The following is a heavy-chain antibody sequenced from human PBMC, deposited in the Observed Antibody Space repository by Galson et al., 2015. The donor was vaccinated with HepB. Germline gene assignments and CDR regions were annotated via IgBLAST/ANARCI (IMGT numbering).Heavy chain of an antibody. D-gene: IGHD6-19*01. V-gene: IGHV3-30*04. J-gene: IGHJ1*01. CDR2: ISYDGSNK. Sequence: SLRLSCAASGFTFSSSAMHWVRQAPGKGLEWVAVISYDGSNKYYADSVKGRFTISRDNSKNTLYLQMNSLRAEDTAVYYCARDRGWWVYFQHWGQGTLVTVSS. CDR1: GFTFSSSA. CDR3: ARDRGWWVYFQH.